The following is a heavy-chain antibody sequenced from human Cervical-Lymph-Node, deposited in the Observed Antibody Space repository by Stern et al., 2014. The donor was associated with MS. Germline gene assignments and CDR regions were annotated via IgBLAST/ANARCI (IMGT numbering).Heavy chain of an antibody. D-gene: IGHD4-17*01. J-gene: IGHJ6*02. Sequence: VQLVESGAEVKKPGSSVKVSCKASGGTFRSYGITWVRQAPGQGLEWMGGSIPPLGTAKYAQKFQGRLTITADESTRTSYMNLSSLRSEDTAVYYCARDFITVTAFGMDVWGQGTTVIVSS. CDR3: ARDFITVTAFGMDV. V-gene: IGHV1-69*01. CDR1: GGTFRSYG. CDR2: SIPPLGTA.